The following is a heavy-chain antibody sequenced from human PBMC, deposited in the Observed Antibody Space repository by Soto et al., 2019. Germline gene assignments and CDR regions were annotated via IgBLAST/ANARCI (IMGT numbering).Heavy chain of an antibody. CDR2: IFYIGST. CDR3: ARDRHYYDSGGYYYHLDN. Sequence: QVQLQESGPGLVKPSETLSLTCTVSGGSVSSDDYYWSWIRQSPGKGLEWIGYIFYIGSTSYNPSLKCRVTISVDTSKNQFSLRLSSVTAADTAVYYCARDRHYYDSGGYYYHLDNWGQGTLVTVSS. V-gene: IGHV4-61*08. J-gene: IGHJ4*02. CDR1: GGSVSSDDYY. D-gene: IGHD3-22*01.